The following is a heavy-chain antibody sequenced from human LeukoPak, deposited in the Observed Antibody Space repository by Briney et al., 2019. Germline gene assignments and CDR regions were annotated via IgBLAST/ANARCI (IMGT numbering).Heavy chain of an antibody. CDR2: ISTDGSST. CDR3: ARSEWELLGDY. Sequence: GGSLRLSCAASGFTFSSYWMHWVRQAPGKGLVWVSRISTDGSSTSYADSVKGRFTISRDNAKNTLYSQMNSLRAEDTAVYYCARSEWELLGDYWGQGTLVTVSS. D-gene: IGHD1-26*01. J-gene: IGHJ4*02. V-gene: IGHV3-74*01. CDR1: GFTFSSYW.